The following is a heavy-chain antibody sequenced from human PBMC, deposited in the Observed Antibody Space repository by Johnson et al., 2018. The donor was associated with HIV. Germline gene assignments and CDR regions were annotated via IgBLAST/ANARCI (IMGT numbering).Heavy chain of an antibody. J-gene: IGHJ3*02. CDR1: GFTFSSYG. V-gene: IGHV3-30-3*01. CDR3: AREGAPSARDFGAFDI. Sequence: QVQLVESGGGVVQPGRSLRLSCAASGFTFSSYGMHWVRQAPAKGLEWVAVISYDGSNKYYADSVKGRFTLSKDNSKNTLYLQMSSLRAEDTAVYYCAREGAPSARDFGAFDIWGQGTMVTVSS. D-gene: IGHD1-26*01. CDR2: ISYDGSNK.